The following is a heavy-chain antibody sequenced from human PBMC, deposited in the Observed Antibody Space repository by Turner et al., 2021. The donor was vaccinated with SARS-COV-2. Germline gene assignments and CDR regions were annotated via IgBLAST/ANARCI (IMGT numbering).Heavy chain of an antibody. V-gene: IGHV3-33*01. D-gene: IGHD1-7*01. J-gene: IGHJ4*02. Sequence: QVQLVKSGGGVVQPGSSLRLSCAASGFTFSSYGMHWVRQAPGKGLEGGAVIWYGGSYKYYADSGKGGFTISRDNSKNTLYLQMNSLRAEDTALYYCARDGGTGTTFPFFDYWGQGTLVTVSS. CDR3: ARDGGTGTTFPFFDY. CDR1: GFTFSSYG. CDR2: IWYGGSYK.